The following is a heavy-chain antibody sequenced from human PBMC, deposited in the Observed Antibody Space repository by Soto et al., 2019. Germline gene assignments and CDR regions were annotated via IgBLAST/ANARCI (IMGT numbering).Heavy chain of an antibody. CDR1: GGSISSSSYY. CDR2: IYYSGST. D-gene: IGHD5-18*01. CDR3: GRIGYSDAAGYFDY. J-gene: IGHJ4*02. Sequence: QLQLQESGPGLVKPSETLSLTCTVSGGSISSSSYYWGWIRQPPGKGLEWIGSIYYSGSTYYNPSLKSRVTISVDTSKNQFSLKLSSVTAADTAVYYCGRIGYSDAAGYFDYWGQGTLVTVSS. V-gene: IGHV4-39*01.